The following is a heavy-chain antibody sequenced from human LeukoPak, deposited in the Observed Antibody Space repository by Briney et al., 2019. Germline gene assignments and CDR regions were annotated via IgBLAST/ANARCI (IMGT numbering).Heavy chain of an antibody. CDR3: AKLSFPWQRPTGMDV. V-gene: IGHV3-30*02. D-gene: IGHD5-12*01. Sequence: GGSLRLSCAASGFTFSSYGMHWVRQAPGKGLEGVAFIRYDGSNKYYADSVKGRFTISRDNSKNTLYLQMNSLRAEDTAVYYCAKLSFPWQRPTGMDVWGKGTTVTISS. CDR1: GFTFSSYG. CDR2: IRYDGSNK. J-gene: IGHJ6*04.